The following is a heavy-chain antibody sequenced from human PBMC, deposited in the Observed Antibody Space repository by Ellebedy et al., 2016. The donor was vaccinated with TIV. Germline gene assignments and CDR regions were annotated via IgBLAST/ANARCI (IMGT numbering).Heavy chain of an antibody. V-gene: IGHV3-74*01. J-gene: IGHJ4*02. Sequence: GESLKISCAASGFTFSGNWMHWVRQAPGKGLVWVSRINSDGRSTTYADSVKGRFTISRDNAKNTLYLQMNSLRAEDTAVYYCARNRFCSGGDCYALGYWGQGTLVTVSS. CDR2: INSDGRST. D-gene: IGHD2-15*01. CDR3: ARNRFCSGGDCYALGY. CDR1: GFTFSGNW.